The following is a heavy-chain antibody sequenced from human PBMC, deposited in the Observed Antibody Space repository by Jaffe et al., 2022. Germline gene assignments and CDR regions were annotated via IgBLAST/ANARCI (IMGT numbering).Heavy chain of an antibody. V-gene: IGHV4-34*01. CDR3: ARPRSWAAAGMRGYYFDY. J-gene: IGHJ4*02. D-gene: IGHD6-13*01. CDR1: GGSFSGYY. CDR2: INHSGST. Sequence: QVQLQQWGAGLLKPSETLSLTCAVYGGSFSGYYWSWIRQPPGKGLEWIGEINHSGSTNYNPSLKSRVTISVDTSKNQFSLKLSSVTAADTAVYYCARPRSWAAAGMRGYYFDYWGQGTLVTVSS.